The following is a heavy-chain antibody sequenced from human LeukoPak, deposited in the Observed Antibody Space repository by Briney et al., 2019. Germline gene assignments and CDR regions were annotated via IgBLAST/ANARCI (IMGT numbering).Heavy chain of an antibody. D-gene: IGHD3-3*01. CDR3: ARGRESDFWSGYYDY. J-gene: IGHJ4*02. CDR1: GYTFTSYA. CDR2: INAGNGNT. V-gene: IGHV1-3*01. Sequence: ASVKASCKASGYTFTSYAMHWVRQAPGQRLEWMGWINAGNGNTKYSQKFQGRVTITRDTSASTAYMELSSLRSEDTAVYYCARGRESDFWSGYYDYWGQGTLVTVSS.